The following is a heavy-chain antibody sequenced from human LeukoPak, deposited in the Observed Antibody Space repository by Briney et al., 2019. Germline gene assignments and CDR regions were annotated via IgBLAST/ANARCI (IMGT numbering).Heavy chain of an antibody. V-gene: IGHV4-59*12. J-gene: IGHJ6*03. Sequence: SETLCLTCTVSGVSISNYYWSWIRQPPGKGLEWIGYIYYSGSTNYNPSLKSRVTMSVDTSKNQFSLRRSSVTAADTAVYYWARAPLYVDVWGKGTTVTVSS. CDR1: GVSISNYY. CDR3: ARAPLYVDV. CDR2: IYYSGST.